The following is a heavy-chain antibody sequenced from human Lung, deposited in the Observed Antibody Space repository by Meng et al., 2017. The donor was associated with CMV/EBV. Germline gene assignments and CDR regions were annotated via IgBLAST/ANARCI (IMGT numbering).Heavy chain of an antibody. CDR2: IYYSGST. J-gene: IGHJ4*01. Sequence: GSLRLSCTVSGDSIGTYYWSWIRQPPGKGLEWIGYIYYSGSTYYNPSLKSRVTISVDTSKNQFSLKLSSVTAADTAVYYCARDGQGKGYSYGLNYWGHGTRVTSAS. CDR3: ARDGQGKGYSYGLNY. CDR1: GDSIGTYY. V-gene: IGHV4-59*06. D-gene: IGHD5-18*01.